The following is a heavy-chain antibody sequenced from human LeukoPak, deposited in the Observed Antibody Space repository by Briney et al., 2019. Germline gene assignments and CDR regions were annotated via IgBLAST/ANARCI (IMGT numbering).Heavy chain of an antibody. CDR3: AREGDPGSGYNYGNWLDP. Sequence: PSETLSLTCTVSGGSIKTNYWSWIRQPPGKGRGWIGYGYYRGSTNYNPSLKSRVTISVDTSKNQFSLKLNSVTTAGTAVYYCAREGDPGSGYNYGNWLDPWGQGTLVTVSS. J-gene: IGHJ5*02. V-gene: IGHV4-59*01. CDR1: GGSIKTNY. D-gene: IGHD5-12*01. CDR2: GYYRGST.